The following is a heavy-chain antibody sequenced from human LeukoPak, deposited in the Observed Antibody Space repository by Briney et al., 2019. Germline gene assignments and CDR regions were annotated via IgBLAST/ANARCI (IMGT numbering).Heavy chain of an antibody. V-gene: IGHV4-31*03. D-gene: IGHD3-10*01. CDR2: IYYSGST. CDR1: GGSTSSGGYY. Sequence: SETLSLTCPVAGGSTSSGGYYWSWIRQHPGKGLEWIGYIYYSGSTYYTPPPKSRVTISVDTSKNQFSLKLSSVTAADTAVYYCARENYGSGSYYNVGYYYGMDVWGKGTTVTVSS. J-gene: IGHJ6*04. CDR3: ARENYGSGSYYNVGYYYGMDV.